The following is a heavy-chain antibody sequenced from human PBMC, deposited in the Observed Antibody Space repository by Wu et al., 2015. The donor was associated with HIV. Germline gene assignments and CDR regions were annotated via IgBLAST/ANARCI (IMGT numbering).Heavy chain of an antibody. CDR2: ITAYSGYT. Sequence: QVQLVQSGAEVKKPGASVKVSCRASGYAFINFGITWVRQAPGQGLEWMGGITAYSGYTNSAQKFQGRLTMTRDTSTSTAYLEVKSLRSDDTAVYYCARGGYKYGTHLQLWGQGTLVIVSS. V-gene: IGHV1-18*04. D-gene: IGHD5-18*01. CDR1: GYAFINFG. CDR3: ARGGYKYGTHLQL. J-gene: IGHJ1*01.